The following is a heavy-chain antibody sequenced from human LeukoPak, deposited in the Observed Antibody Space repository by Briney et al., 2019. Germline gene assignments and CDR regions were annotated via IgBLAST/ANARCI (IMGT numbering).Heavy chain of an antibody. D-gene: IGHD4-17*01. CDR2: INHSGST. CDR1: GGSFSGYY. CDR3: AGNGDYADY. J-gene: IGHJ4*02. V-gene: IGHV4-34*01. Sequence: SETLSLTCAVYGGSFSGYYWSWIRQPPGKGLEWIGEINHSGSTNYNPSLKSQVTISVDTSKNQFSLKLSSVTAADTAVYYCAGNGDYADYWGQGTLVTVSS.